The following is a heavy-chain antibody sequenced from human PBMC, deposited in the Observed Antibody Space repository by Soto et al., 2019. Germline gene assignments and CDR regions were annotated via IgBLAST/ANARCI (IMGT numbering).Heavy chain of an antibody. CDR3: ARGRYGDY. J-gene: IGHJ4*02. CDR1: GYTFTNYG. Sequence: QVHLVKSGAEVKKPGASVKVSCKASGYTFTNYGITWVRQAPGQGLEWMGWISAHNGNTDYAQKLQGRVIVTRDTSTSTAYMALRSLISDDTAVYYCARGRYGDYWGQGALVTVSS. V-gene: IGHV1-18*01. CDR2: ISAHNGNT. D-gene: IGHD1-1*01.